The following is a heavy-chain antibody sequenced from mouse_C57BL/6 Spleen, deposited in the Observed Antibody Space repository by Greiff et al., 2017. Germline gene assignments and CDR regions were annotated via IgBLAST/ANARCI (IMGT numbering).Heavy chain of an antibody. CDR3: AREEVLPFAGFAY. V-gene: IGHV2-2*01. J-gene: IGHJ3*01. Sequence: QVQLQQSGPGLVQPSQSLSITCTVSGFSLTSYGVHWVRQSPGKGLEWLGVIWSGGSTDYNAAFISRLSISKDNSKSQVFFKMNSLQADDTAIYYCAREEVLPFAGFAYWGQGTLVTVSA. CDR1: GFSLTSYG. CDR2: IWSGGST. D-gene: IGHD6-2*01.